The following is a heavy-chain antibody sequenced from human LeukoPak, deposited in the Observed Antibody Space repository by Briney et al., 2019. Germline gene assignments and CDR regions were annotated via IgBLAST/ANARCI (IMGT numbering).Heavy chain of an antibody. D-gene: IGHD3-9*01. CDR2: IYSGGST. V-gene: IGHV3-53*01. J-gene: IGHJ6*03. CDR3: AREWTYYDILTGRGDYYYMDV. CDR1: GFTVSSNY. Sequence: PGGSLRLSCAASGFTVSSNYMSWVRQAPGKGLEWVSVIYSGGSTYYADSVKGRFTISRDNSKNTLYLQMNSLRAEDTAVYYCAREWTYYDILTGRGDYYYMDVWGKGTTVTVSS.